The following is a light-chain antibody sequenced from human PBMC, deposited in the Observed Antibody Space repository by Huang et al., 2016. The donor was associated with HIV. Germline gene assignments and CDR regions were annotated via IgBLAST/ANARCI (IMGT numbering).Light chain of an antibody. Sequence: DIQMTQSPSSLSASVGDRVAITCRASQDITSSLAWYQQKPGKAPKLLLYAASRVESGVPSRFSGSGSGTNYTLTISNLQPEDFATYYCQQYYTIRAFGPGTKVEIK. J-gene: IGKJ1*01. V-gene: IGKV1-NL1*01. CDR3: QQYYTIRA. CDR2: AAS. CDR1: QDITSS.